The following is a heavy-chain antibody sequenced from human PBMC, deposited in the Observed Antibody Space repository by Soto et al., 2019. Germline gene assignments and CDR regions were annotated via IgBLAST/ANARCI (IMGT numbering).Heavy chain of an antibody. Sequence: ESLKISCKVSTFSFTSYWFGWVRQMPGKGLEWMGIIYPGDSDTRYSPSFQGQVTISADKSISTAYLQWSSLKASDTAMHYCARREEYSSSSQYYYYGMDVWGQGTTVTVSS. J-gene: IGHJ6*02. D-gene: IGHD6-6*01. CDR2: IYPGDSDT. V-gene: IGHV5-51*01. CDR3: ARREEYSSSSQYYYYGMDV. CDR1: TFSFTSYW.